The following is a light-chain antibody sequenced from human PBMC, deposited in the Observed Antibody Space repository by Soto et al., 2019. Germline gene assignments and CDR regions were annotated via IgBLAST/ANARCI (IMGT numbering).Light chain of an antibody. Sequence: EIVMTQSPATLSVSPGERATLSCRASQSVSSNLAWYQQKPGQAPRLLIYGASTRATGIPDRFSGSGSGTEFTLTISSQQSEDFAVYCCQQYNNWPPITFGQGTKLEIK. CDR3: QQYNNWPPIT. J-gene: IGKJ2*01. CDR2: GAS. V-gene: IGKV3-15*01. CDR1: QSVSSN.